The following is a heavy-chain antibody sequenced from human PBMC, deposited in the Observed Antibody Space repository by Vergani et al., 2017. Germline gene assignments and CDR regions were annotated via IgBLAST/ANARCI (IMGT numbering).Heavy chain of an antibody. V-gene: IGHV3-33*01. Sequence: QVQLVESGGGVVQPGRSLRLSCAASGFTFSSYGMHWVRQAPGKGLEWVAVIWYDGSNKYYADSVKGRFTISRDNSKNTLYLQMNSLRAEDTAVYYCARDFGGRLAVAGTGVDYWGQGTLVTVSS. CDR1: GFTFSSYG. J-gene: IGHJ4*02. D-gene: IGHD6-19*01. CDR2: IWYDGSNK. CDR3: ARDFGGRLAVAGTGVDY.